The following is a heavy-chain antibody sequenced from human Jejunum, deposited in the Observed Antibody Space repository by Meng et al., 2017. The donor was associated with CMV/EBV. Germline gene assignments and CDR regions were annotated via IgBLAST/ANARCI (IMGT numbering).Heavy chain of an antibody. J-gene: IGHJ4*02. D-gene: IGHD3-22*01. CDR3: AKDLRTLDSSGWSYVHYLDN. Sequence: FRNYGMSWVRQTPGKGLEWVSGIGASGGSTYYADSVKGRFTISRDNINNILYLQMHSLRADDTTVYYCAKDLRTLDSSGWSYVHYLDNWGQGTLVTVSS. CDR1: FRNYG. V-gene: IGHV3-23*01. CDR2: IGASGGST.